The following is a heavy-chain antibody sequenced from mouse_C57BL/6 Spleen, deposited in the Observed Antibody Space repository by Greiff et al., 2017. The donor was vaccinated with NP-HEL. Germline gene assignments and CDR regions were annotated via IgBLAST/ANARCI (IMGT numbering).Heavy chain of an antibody. J-gene: IGHJ3*01. D-gene: IGHD2-3*01. CDR2: IYPGSGST. V-gene: IGHV1-55*01. Sequence: QVQLQQPGAELVKPGASVKMSCKASGYTFTSYWITWVKQRPGQGLEWIGDIYPGSGSTNYNEKFKSKATLTVDTSSSTAYMQLSSLTSEDYAVYYCARYGGLLLAWFAYWGQGTLVTVSA. CDR3: ARYGGLLLAWFAY. CDR1: GYTFTSYW.